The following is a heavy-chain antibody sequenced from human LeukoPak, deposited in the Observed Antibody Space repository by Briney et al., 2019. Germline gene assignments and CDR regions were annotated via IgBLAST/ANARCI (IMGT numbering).Heavy chain of an antibody. D-gene: IGHD2-2*01. Sequence: ASVKVSCKASGYTFTSYGISWVRQAPGQGLEWMGRISAYNGNTNYAQKLQGRVTMTTDTSTSTAYMELRSLRSDDTAVYYCARDEGDIVVVPAALWDYWGQGTLVTVSS. J-gene: IGHJ4*02. CDR2: ISAYNGNT. CDR1: GYTFTSYG. CDR3: ARDEGDIVVVPAALWDY. V-gene: IGHV1-18*01.